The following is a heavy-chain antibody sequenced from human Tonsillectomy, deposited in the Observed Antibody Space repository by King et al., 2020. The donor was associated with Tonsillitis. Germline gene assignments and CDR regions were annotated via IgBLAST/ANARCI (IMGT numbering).Heavy chain of an antibody. V-gene: IGHV3-21*01. CDR3: ARDQNDFWSGYYVY. CDR1: GFTFSSYT. Sequence: VQLVESGGGLVKPGGSLRLSCAASGFTFSSYTMNWVRQAPGKGLEWVSSITGSSSYIYYADSLKGRFTISRDNSKNSLYLQMNSRRAEDTAVYYCARDQNDFWSGYYVYWGQGTLVTVSS. J-gene: IGHJ4*02. CDR2: ITGSSSYI. D-gene: IGHD3-3*01.